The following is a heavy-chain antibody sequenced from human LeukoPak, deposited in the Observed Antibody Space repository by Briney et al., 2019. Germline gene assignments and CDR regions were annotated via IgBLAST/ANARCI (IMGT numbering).Heavy chain of an antibody. J-gene: IGHJ6*03. CDR2: IGGSGGST. CDR3: AKRRGLELTYYYHMDV. Sequence: GGSLRLSCAASGFTFSSYGMSWVRQAPGKGLEWVSAIGGSGGSTYYADSVKGRFTISRDNSKNTLYLQMNSLRAEDTAVYYCAKRRGLELTYYYHMDVWGKGTTVTVSS. CDR1: GFTFSSYG. D-gene: IGHD1-7*01. V-gene: IGHV3-23*01.